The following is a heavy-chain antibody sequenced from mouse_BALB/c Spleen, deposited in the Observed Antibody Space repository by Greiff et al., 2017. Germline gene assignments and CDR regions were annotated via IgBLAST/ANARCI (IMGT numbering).Heavy chain of an antibody. CDR3: AREGRLRSYYFDY. J-gene: IGHJ2*01. V-gene: IGHV7-3*02. D-gene: IGHD1-1*01. CDR1: GFTFTDYY. Sequence: EVQVVESGGGLVQPGGSLRLSCATSGFTFTDYYMSWVRQPPGKALEWLGFIRNKANGYTTEYSASVKGRFTISRDNSQSILYLQMNTLRAEDSATYYCAREGRLRSYYFDYWGQGTTLTVSS. CDR2: IRNKANGYTT.